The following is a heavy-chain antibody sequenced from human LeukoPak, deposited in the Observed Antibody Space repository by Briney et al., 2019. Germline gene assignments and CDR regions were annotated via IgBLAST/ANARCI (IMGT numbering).Heavy chain of an antibody. Sequence: GESLKISCKGSGYSFTSYWIGWVRQMPGKGLEWMGIIYPGDSDTRYSPSFQGQVTISADKSISTAYLQWSSLKASDTAMYYCARGRYEWEPRGNWFDPWGQGTLVTVSS. V-gene: IGHV5-51*01. D-gene: IGHD1-26*01. J-gene: IGHJ5*02. CDR2: IYPGDSDT. CDR3: ARGRYEWEPRGNWFDP. CDR1: GYSFTSYW.